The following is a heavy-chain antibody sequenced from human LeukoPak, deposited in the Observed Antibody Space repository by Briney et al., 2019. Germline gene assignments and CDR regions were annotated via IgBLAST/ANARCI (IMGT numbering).Heavy chain of an antibody. D-gene: IGHD1-7*01. CDR2: IIPILGIA. CDR3: ARGEGWNYVSWFDP. CDR1: GGTFSSYT. Sequence: SVKVSCKASGGTFSSYTISWVRQAPGQGLEWMGRIIPILGIANYAQKFQGRVTITADKSTSTAYMELSSLRAEDTAVYYCARGEGWNYVSWFDPWGQGTLVTVSS. V-gene: IGHV1-69*02. J-gene: IGHJ5*02.